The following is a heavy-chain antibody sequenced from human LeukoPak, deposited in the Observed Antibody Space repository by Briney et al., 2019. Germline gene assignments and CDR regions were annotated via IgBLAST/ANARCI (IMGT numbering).Heavy chain of an antibody. D-gene: IGHD6-19*01. CDR2: INHSGST. Sequence: SETLSLTCAVYGGSFSGYYWSWTRQPPGKGLEWIGEINHSGSTNYNPSLKSRVTISVDTSKNQFSLKLSSVTAADTAVYYCARAVAGTLGWFDPWGQGTLVTVSS. V-gene: IGHV4-34*01. CDR3: ARAVAGTLGWFDP. CDR1: GGSFSGYY. J-gene: IGHJ5*02.